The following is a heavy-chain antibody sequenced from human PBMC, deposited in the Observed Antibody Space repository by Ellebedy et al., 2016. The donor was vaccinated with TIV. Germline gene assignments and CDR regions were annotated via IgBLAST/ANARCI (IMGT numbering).Heavy chain of an antibody. D-gene: IGHD1-20*01. CDR1: GFTVSYTY. CDR2: IHTGGDT. CDR3: ARRITGTYGDDAFDI. V-gene: IGHV3-53*01. J-gene: IGHJ3*02. Sequence: GGSLRLSCAASGFTVSYTYMSWVRQAPGKGLEWVSVIHTGGDTYYADSVKGRFTISRDSSKNTLFLKMNSLRAEDTAMYYCARRITGTYGDDAFDIWGQGTMVTVSS.